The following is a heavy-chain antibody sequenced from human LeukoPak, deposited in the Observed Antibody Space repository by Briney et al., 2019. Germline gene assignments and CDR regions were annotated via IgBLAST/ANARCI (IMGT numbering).Heavy chain of an antibody. D-gene: IGHD3-10*01. CDR1: GFTFSSYE. CDR3: ARGTYYYEF. V-gene: IGHV3-48*03. Sequence: GGSLRLSCAASGFTFSSYELNWVRQAPGKGLEWVSYISSSGTTMYYADSVKGRFTISRDNAKNSLYLQMNSLRAEDTAVYYCARGTYYYEFWGQGTLVTVSS. CDR2: ISSSGTTM. J-gene: IGHJ4*02.